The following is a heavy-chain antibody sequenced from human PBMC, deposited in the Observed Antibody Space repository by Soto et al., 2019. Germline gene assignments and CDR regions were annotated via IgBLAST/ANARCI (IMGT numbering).Heavy chain of an antibody. J-gene: IGHJ5*02. D-gene: IGHD6-13*01. CDR2: IYYSGST. Sequence: SETLSLTCTVSGGSISSSSYYWGWIRQPPGKGLEWIGSIYYSGSTYYNPSLKSRVTISVDTSKNQFSLKLSSVTAADTAVYYCARHYTYLGAAAGTWWFDPWGQGTLVTAPQ. CDR3: ARHYTYLGAAAGTWWFDP. CDR1: GGSISSSSYY. V-gene: IGHV4-39*01.